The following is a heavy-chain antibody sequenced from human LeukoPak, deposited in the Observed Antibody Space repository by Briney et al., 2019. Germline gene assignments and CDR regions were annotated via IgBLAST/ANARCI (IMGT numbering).Heavy chain of an antibody. Sequence: PGGSLRLSCAPSGFTLSSFAMAWVRQTPGKGLQWVAAISASSGDYIFYEDSVKGRFTISRDNSKSTVYLEMRDVRAEDTATYFCAYTGFTPLAYFDYWGQGALVTVSS. CDR1: GFTLSSFA. J-gene: IGHJ4*02. D-gene: IGHD1-1*01. CDR2: ISASSGDYI. V-gene: IGHV3-23*01. CDR3: AYTGFTPLAYFDY.